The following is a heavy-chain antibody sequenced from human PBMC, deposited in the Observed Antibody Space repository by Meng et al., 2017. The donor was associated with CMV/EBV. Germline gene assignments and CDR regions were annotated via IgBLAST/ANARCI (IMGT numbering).Heavy chain of an antibody. CDR2: ITWDSNSI. J-gene: IGHJ3*02. CDR1: GFNFDAYT. V-gene: IGHV3-9*01. D-gene: IGHD6-13*01. Sequence: GGSLRLSCAASGFNFDAYTMYWVRQAPGKGLEWVSGITWDSNSIDYADSVKGRFTISRDNAKKSLYLQMNSLRAEDTALYYCAKTRSDSSTWYDAFDIWGQGTMVTVSS. CDR3: AKTRSDSSTWYDAFDI.